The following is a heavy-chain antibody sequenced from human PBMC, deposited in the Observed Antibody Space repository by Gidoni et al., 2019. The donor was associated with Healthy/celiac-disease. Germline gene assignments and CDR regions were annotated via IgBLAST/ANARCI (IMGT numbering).Heavy chain of an antibody. Sequence: QVQLVQSGSEVKKPGASVKVSCKASGYTFTSYYMHWVRQAHGQGLEWMGIITPSGGSTSYAQKFQGRVTMTRDTSTSTVYMELSSRRSEDTAVYYCARGGEVVRYYDSSGYVDYWGQGTLVTVSS. D-gene: IGHD3-22*01. CDR2: ITPSGGST. CDR1: GYTFTSYY. J-gene: IGHJ4*02. V-gene: IGHV1-46*01. CDR3: ARGGEVVRYYDSSGYVDY.